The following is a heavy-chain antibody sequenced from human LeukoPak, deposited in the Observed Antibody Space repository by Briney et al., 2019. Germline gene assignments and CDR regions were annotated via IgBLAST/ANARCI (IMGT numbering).Heavy chain of an antibody. D-gene: IGHD1-1*01. V-gene: IGHV3-23*01. CDR3: AKEDRTGYHYGMDV. CDR1: GLTFRGYA. J-gene: IGHJ6*02. Sequence: GGSLRLSCAASGLTFRGYAMNWVRQAPGKGLEWVSTISDSGGATYYADSVKGRFTISRDNSKNTLYLQMNSLRAEDTAVYYCAKEDRTGYHYGMDVWGQGTTATVSS. CDR2: ISDSGGAT.